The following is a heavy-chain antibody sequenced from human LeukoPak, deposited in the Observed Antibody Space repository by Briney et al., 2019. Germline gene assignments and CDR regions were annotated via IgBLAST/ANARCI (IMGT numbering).Heavy chain of an antibody. CDR1: GFTFSSYA. J-gene: IGHJ5*02. V-gene: IGHV3-30*04. CDR2: ISYDGSNK. CDR3: ARDEWSGSYYPNNWFDP. D-gene: IGHD1-26*01. Sequence: PGGSLRLSCAASGFTFSSYAMHWVRQAPGKGLEWVAVISYDGSNKYYADSVKGRFTISRDNSKNTLYLQMNSLRAEDTAVYYCARDEWSGSYYPNNWFDPWGRGTLVTVSS.